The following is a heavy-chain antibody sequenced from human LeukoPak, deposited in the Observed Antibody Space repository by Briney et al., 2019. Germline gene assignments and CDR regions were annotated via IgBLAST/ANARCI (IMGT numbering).Heavy chain of an antibody. V-gene: IGHV4-59*01. D-gene: IGHD1-7*01. CDR2: IYYSGST. CDR3: ARVELELRDPYYYYYMDV. Sequence: SETLSLTCTVSGGSISSYYWSWIRQPPGKGLEWIGDIYYSGSTNYNPSLKSRVTISVDTSKNQFSLKLSSVTAADTAVYYCARVELELRDPYYYYYMDVWGKGTTVTVSS. J-gene: IGHJ6*03. CDR1: GGSISSYY.